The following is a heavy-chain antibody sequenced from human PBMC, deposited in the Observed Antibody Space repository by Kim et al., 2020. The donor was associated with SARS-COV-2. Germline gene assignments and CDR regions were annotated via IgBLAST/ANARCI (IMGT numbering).Heavy chain of an antibody. CDR3: TTDGGITMVQGVIYFDY. J-gene: IGHJ4*02. D-gene: IGHD3-10*01. Sequence: VKGRFTISRDDSKNTLYLQMNSLKPEDTAVYYCTTDGGITMVQGVIYFDYWGQGTLVTVSS. V-gene: IGHV3-15*01.